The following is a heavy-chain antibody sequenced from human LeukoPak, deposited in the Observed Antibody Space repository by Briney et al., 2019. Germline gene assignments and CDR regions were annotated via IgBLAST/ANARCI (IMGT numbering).Heavy chain of an antibody. CDR1: GFSFSSYN. Sequence: PGGSLRLSCAASGFSFSSYNMNWVRQAPGKGLEWVAFIRYDGINKYYADSVKGRFTISRDNSKNTLYLQMNSLRAEDTAVYYCAKSTIVVVAATPDYWGQGTLVTVSS. CDR3: AKSTIVVVAATPDY. CDR2: IRYDGINK. D-gene: IGHD2-15*01. V-gene: IGHV3-30*02. J-gene: IGHJ4*02.